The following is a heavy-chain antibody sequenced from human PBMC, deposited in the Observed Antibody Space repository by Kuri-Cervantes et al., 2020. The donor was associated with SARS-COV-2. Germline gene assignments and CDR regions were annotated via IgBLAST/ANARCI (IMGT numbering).Heavy chain of an antibody. CDR2: ISYDGSNK. J-gene: IGHJ6*02. V-gene: IGHV3-30-3*01. CDR3: ARDPQRYFDWLLSYYYYGMDV. D-gene: IGHD3-9*01. Sequence: GESLKISCAASGFTFSSYAMHWVRRAPGKGLEWMAVISYDGSNKYYADSVKGRFTISRDNSKNTLYLRMNSLRAEDTAVYYCARDPQRYFDWLLSYYYYGMDVWGQGTTVTVSS. CDR1: GFTFSSYA.